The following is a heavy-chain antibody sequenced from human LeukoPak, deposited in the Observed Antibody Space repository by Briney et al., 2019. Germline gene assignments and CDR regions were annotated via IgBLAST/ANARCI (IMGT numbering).Heavy chain of an antibody. Sequence: GGSLRLSCAASGFTFSSYGMHWVRQAPGKGLEWVAFIRYDGSNKYYADSVKGRFTISRDNSKNTLYLQMNSLRAEDTAVYYCAKAWFYDSWQGGFDYWGQGTLVTVSS. CDR2: IRYDGSNK. J-gene: IGHJ4*02. CDR3: AKAWFYDSWQGGFDY. D-gene: IGHD5/OR15-5a*01. V-gene: IGHV3-30*02. CDR1: GFTFSSYG.